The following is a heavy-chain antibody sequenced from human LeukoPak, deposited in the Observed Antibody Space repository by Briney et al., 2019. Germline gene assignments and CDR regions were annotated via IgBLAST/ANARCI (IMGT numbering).Heavy chain of an antibody. CDR2: ISSSSSTI. Sequence: PGGSLRLSCAASGFTFSSYSMNWVRQAPGKGLEWVSYISSSSSTIYYADSVKGRFTISRDNAKNSLYLQMNSLRAEDTAVYYCARDHATGTILRYYYGMDVWGQGTTVTVSS. CDR3: ARDHATGTILRYYYGMDV. CDR1: GFTFSSYS. J-gene: IGHJ6*02. D-gene: IGHD1-7*01. V-gene: IGHV3-48*01.